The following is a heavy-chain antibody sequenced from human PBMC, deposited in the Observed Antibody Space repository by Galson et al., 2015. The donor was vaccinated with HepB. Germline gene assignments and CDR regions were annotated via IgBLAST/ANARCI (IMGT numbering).Heavy chain of an antibody. CDR1: GYTFTSYY. Sequence: SVKVSCKASGYTFTSYYMHWVRQAPGQGLGWMGIINPSGGSTSYAQKFQGRVTMTRDTSTSTVYMELSSLRSEDTAVYYCASQWELPNNYYYYGMDVWGQGTTVTVSS. J-gene: IGHJ6*02. CDR3: ASQWELPNNYYYYGMDV. CDR2: INPSGGST. V-gene: IGHV1-46*01. D-gene: IGHD1-26*01.